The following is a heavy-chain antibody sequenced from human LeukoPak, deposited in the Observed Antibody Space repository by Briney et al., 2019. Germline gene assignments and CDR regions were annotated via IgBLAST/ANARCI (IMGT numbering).Heavy chain of an antibody. CDR3: VRDFVAMGRVLYYYMDV. CDR1: GFSLSTHN. V-gene: IGHV3-21*01. Sequence: GGSLRLSCAASGFSLSTHNMNWVRQAPGKGLEWVSSISSSSSYIYYADSVKGRFTISRDNAKNSLYLQMNSLRAEDTAVYYCVRDFVAMGRVLYYYMDVWGKGTTVTISS. D-gene: IGHD3-10*01. CDR2: ISSSSSYI. J-gene: IGHJ6*03.